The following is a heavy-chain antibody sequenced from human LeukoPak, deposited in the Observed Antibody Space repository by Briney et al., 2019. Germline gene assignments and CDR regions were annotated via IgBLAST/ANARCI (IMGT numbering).Heavy chain of an antibody. V-gene: IGHV5-51*01. D-gene: IGHD2-15*01. Sequence: GESLKISCQGARYSFTSSWIAWVRQMPGKGLEWMGIIYLGDSDTRYSPSFRGQVTISADKSISTAYLQWSSLKASDTAIYFCVYCSGGSSSYGMDVWGQGTTVTVSS. CDR1: RYSFTSSW. CDR3: VYCSGGSSSYGMDV. J-gene: IGHJ6*02. CDR2: IYLGDSDT.